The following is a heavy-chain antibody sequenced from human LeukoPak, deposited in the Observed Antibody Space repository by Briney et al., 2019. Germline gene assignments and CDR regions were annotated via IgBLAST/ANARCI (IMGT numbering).Heavy chain of an antibody. J-gene: IGHJ4*02. CDR1: GFTFNSFG. Sequence: GGSLRLSCAASGFTFNSFGLHWVRQAPGKGLEWVALIRSDGSSKNYADSVKGRFTISRDTSENTVHLQMNNLRAEDTAVYYCAKWSGDYPSYYLDYWGQGTLVTVSS. D-gene: IGHD4-17*01. CDR2: IRSDGSSK. V-gene: IGHV3-30*02. CDR3: AKWSGDYPSYYLDY.